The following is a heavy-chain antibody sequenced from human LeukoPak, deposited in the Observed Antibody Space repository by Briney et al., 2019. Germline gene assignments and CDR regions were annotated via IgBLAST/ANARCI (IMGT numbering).Heavy chain of an antibody. CDR3: ARDPNRLVDKGGSYLDY. CDR1: GFTFSRYS. V-gene: IGHV3-30*01. D-gene: IGHD3-3*01. Sequence: GGSLRLSCAASGFTFSRYSMSWVRQTPGKGLEWVAAISYDGTYKYYADSVRGRVTISRDSSKNSVYLQMNSLRTDDTAVYHCARDPNRLVDKGGSYLDYWGQGTLVTVSS. J-gene: IGHJ4*02. CDR2: ISYDGTYK.